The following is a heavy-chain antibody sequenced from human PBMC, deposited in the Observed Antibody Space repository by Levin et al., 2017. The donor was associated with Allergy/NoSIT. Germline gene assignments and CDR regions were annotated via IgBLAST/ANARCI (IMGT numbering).Heavy chain of an antibody. J-gene: IGHJ3*02. V-gene: IGHV5-51*01. CDR3: ARSGRSGWYNAFDI. CDR2: IYPGDSDT. Sequence: GGSLRLSCKGSGYSFTTYWIGWVRQMPGKGLEWMWIIYPGDSDTRYSPSVQGQVTISADKSISTAYLQWSSLKASDTAMYYCARSGRSGWYNAFDIWGQGTMVTVSS. D-gene: IGHD6-19*01. CDR1: GYSFTTYW.